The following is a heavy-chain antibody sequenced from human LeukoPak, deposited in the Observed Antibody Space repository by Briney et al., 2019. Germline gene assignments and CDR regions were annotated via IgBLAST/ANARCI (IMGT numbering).Heavy chain of an antibody. D-gene: IGHD3-22*01. CDR1: GGSFSGYY. CDR2: IYTSGST. CDR3: ARGRYYDSSGYYGNYFDY. Sequence: SETLSLTCAVYGGSFSGYYWSWIRQPAGKGLEWIGRIYTSGSTNYNPSLKSRVTMSVDTSKNQFSLKLSSVTAADTAVYYCARGRYYDSSGYYGNYFDYWGQGTLVTVSS. J-gene: IGHJ4*02. V-gene: IGHV4-59*10.